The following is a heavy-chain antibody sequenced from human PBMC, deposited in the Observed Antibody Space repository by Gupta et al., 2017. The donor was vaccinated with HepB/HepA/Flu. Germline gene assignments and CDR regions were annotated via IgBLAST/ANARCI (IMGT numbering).Heavy chain of an antibody. J-gene: IGHJ4*02. CDR2: INHSGST. CDR3: ARGTSPSLYYFDY. D-gene: IGHD3-10*01. CDR1: GGSFSGYY. V-gene: IGHV4-34*01. Sequence: QVQLQQWGAGLLKPSETLSLTCAVYGGSFSGYYWSWIRQPPGKGLEWIREINHSGSTNYNPSLKSRVTISVDTSKNQFSLKLSSVTAADTAVYYCARGTSPSLYYFDYWGQGTLVTVSS.